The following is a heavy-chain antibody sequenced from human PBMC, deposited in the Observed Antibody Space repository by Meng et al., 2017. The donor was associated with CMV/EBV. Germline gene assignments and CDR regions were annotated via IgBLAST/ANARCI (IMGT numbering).Heavy chain of an antibody. Sequence: GSLRLSCAVYGGSFSGYYWSWIRQPPGKGLEWIGEINHSGSTNYNPSLKSRVTISVDTSKNQFSLKLSSVTAADTAVYYCARNYEGWGQGTLVTVSS. J-gene: IGHJ4*02. V-gene: IGHV4-34*01. CDR1: GGSFSGYY. D-gene: IGHD1-7*01. CDR3: ARNYEG. CDR2: INHSGST.